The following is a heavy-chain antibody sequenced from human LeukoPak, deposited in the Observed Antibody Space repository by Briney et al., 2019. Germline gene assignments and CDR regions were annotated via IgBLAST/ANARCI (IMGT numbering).Heavy chain of an antibody. CDR3: AMNPHDYGGNSGYYYYYGMDV. CDR2: IYYSGST. J-gene: IGHJ6*02. CDR1: GGSISSYY. V-gene: IGHV4-59*01. Sequence: SETLSLTCTVSGGSISSYYCSWIRQPPGKGLEWIGYIYYSGSTNYNPSLKSRVTISVDTSKNQFSLKLSSVTAADTAVYYCAMNPHDYGGNSGYYYYYGMDVWGQGTTVTVSS. D-gene: IGHD4-23*01.